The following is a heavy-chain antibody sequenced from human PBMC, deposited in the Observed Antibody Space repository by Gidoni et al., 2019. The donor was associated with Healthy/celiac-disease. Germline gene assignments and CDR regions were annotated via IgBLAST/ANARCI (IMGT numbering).Heavy chain of an antibody. Sequence: QVQLVESGGGVVQPGRSLRLSCAASGFTFSSYGMHWVRQAPGKGLEGVAVISYDGSNKYYADSVKGRFTISRDNSKNTLYLQMNSLRAEDTAVYYCAKGASSQWELLYTYWGQGTLVTVSS. J-gene: IGHJ4*02. V-gene: IGHV3-30*18. CDR3: AKGASSQWELLYTY. CDR1: GFTFSSYG. CDR2: ISYDGSNK. D-gene: IGHD1-26*01.